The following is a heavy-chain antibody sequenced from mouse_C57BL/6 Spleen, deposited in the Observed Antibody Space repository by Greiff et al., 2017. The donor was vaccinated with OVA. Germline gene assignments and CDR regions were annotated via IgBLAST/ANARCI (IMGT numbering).Heavy chain of an antibody. CDR2: ISSGSSTI. Sequence: EVMLVESGGGLVKPGGSLKLSCAASGFTFRDYGMHWVRQAPEKGLEWVAYISSGSSTISYADTVTGRFTLSRDNDKNTLVLERTSLRSEDTAMYDCARRDYGSRDYAMDYWGQGTSVTVSS. D-gene: IGHD1-1*01. CDR1: GFTFRDYG. J-gene: IGHJ4*01. V-gene: IGHV5-17*01. CDR3: ARRDYGSRDYAMDY.